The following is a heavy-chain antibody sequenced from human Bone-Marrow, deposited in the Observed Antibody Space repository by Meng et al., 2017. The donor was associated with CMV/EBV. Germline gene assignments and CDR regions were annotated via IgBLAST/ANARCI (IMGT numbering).Heavy chain of an antibody. CDR1: GFTFSSYG. CDR2: IRYDGSNK. D-gene: IGHD3-16*02. V-gene: IGHV3-30*02. Sequence: GESLKISCAASGFTFSSYGMHWVRQAPGKGLEWVAFIRYDGSNKYYADSVKGRFTISRDNSKNTLYLQMNSLRAEDTAVYYCAKVENAWGSYRSRGDYWGQGTLVTVSS. CDR3: AKVENAWGSYRSRGDY. J-gene: IGHJ4*02.